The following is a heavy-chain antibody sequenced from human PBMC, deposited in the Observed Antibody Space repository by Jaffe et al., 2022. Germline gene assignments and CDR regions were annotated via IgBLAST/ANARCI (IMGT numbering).Heavy chain of an antibody. CDR3: AGYSGYDWAYYYYYMDV. D-gene: IGHD5-12*01. CDR1: GYSISSGYY. J-gene: IGHJ6*03. V-gene: IGHV4-38-2*01. CDR2: IYHSGST. Sequence: QVQLQESGPGLVKPSETLSLTCAVSGYSISSGYYWGWIRQPPGKGLEWIGSIYHSGSTYYNPSLKSRVTISVDTSKNQFSLKLSSVTAADTAVYYCAGYSGYDWAYYYYYMDVWGKGTTVTVSS.